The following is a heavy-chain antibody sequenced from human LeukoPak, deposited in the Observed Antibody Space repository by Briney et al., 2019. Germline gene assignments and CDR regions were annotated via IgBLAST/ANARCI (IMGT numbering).Heavy chain of an antibody. J-gene: IGHJ4*01. Sequence: GGSLRLSCAASGVTLNTNDMNWVRQAPGKGLEWVSIMYPWGSAVYTDSVKGRFTVTRDESKNLMFLQTNTLRPDGTSMYYCVRQGGGDNCRWGQGALVTVSS. V-gene: IGHV3-66*02. CDR3: VRQGGGDNCR. CDR1: GVTLNTND. D-gene: IGHD4-23*01. CDR2: MYPWGSA.